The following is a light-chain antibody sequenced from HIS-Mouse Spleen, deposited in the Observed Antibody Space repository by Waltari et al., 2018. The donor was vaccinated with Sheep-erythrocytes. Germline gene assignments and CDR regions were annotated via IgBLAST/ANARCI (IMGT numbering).Light chain of an antibody. CDR3: QQYNNWPPLT. J-gene: IGKJ4*01. CDR2: GAS. Sequence: EIVMPQSPATLSVSPGERAPLPCRASQSVSINLAWYQQKPGQAPRLLIYGASTRATGIPARFSGSGSGTEFTLTISSMQSEDFAVYYCQQYNNWPPLTFGGGTKVEIK. CDR1: QSVSIN. V-gene: IGKV3-15*01.